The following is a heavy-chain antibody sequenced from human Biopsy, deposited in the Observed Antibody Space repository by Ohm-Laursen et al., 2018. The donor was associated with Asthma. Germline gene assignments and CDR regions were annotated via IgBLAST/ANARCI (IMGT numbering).Heavy chain of an antibody. CDR2: IDQSGYT. J-gene: IGHJ4*02. D-gene: IGHD1-26*01. CDR1: GGYLTGHY. V-gene: IGHV4-34*01. Sequence: TLSLTCTVYGGYLTGHYWNWIRQPPGKGLEWIGEIDQSGYTNYNPSLKSRVTISVDTSKNQFSLKLSSVTAADTAVYYCARRGLSGSYLQAYFDYWGQGTLVTVSS. CDR3: ARRGLSGSYLQAYFDY.